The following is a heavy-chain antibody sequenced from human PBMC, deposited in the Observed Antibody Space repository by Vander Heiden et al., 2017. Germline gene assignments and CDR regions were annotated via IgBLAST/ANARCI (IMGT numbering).Heavy chain of an antibody. CDR2: ISSRTNTR. CDR3: ARDGDYGDYYGLDV. J-gene: IGHJ6*02. CDR1: ALPHSSYR. V-gene: IGHV3-48*02. Sequence: EVQLVEYGGGLVQPGGSLRLPCAASALPHSSYRMNWARQAPGKGLEWVSYISSRTNTRYYADSVKGRFTISRDNAKNSLSLQMNSLRDEDTAVYYCARDGDYGDYYGLDVWGQGTTVTVSS. D-gene: IGHD4-17*01.